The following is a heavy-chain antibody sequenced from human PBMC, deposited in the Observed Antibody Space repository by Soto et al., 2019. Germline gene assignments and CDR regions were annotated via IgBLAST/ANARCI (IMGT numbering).Heavy chain of an antibody. V-gene: IGHV4-31*03. CDR2: IYYSGGT. Sequence: SETLSLTCTVSGGSISSGGYYWSWIRQHPGKGLEWIGYIYYSGGTYYNPSLKSRVTISVDTSKNQFSLKLSSVTAADTAVYYCASSYDSSGSEGYDAFDIWGQGTMVTVSS. CDR1: GGSISSGGYY. J-gene: IGHJ3*02. CDR3: ASSYDSSGSEGYDAFDI. D-gene: IGHD3-22*01.